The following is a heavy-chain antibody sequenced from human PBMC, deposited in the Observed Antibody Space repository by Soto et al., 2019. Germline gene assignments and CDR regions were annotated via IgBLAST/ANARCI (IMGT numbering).Heavy chain of an antibody. CDR2: ISSSSSTI. Sequence: GGSLTLSCAASGFTFSSYSMNWVRQAPGKGLEWVSYISSSSSTIYYADSVKGRFTISRDNAKNSLYLQMNSLRAEDTAVYYCARGTGSWWWSDLELDYWGQGTLVTVSS. D-gene: IGHD2-21*01. CDR1: GFTFSSYS. J-gene: IGHJ4*02. CDR3: ARGTGSWWWSDLELDY. V-gene: IGHV3-48*01.